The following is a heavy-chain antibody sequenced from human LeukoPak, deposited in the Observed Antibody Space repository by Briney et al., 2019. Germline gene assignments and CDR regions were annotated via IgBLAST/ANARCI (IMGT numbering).Heavy chain of an antibody. D-gene: IGHD5-18*01. Sequence: ASVKVSCKASGYTFTSYGISWVRQAPGQGLEWMGWISAYNGNTNYAQKLQGRVTMTTDTSTSTAYMELRSLRSDNTAVYYCATTSDTAMVTFDPWGQGTLVTVSS. J-gene: IGHJ5*02. CDR2: ISAYNGNT. V-gene: IGHV1-18*01. CDR1: GYTFTSYG. CDR3: ATTSDTAMVTFDP.